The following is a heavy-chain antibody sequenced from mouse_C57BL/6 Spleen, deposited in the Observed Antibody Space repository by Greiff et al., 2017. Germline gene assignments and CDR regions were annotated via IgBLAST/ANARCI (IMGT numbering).Heavy chain of an antibody. Sequence: EVQVVESGGGLVKPGGSLKLSCAASGFTFSDYGMHWVRQAPEKGLEWVAYISSGSSTIYYADTVKGRFTISRDNAKNTLFLQMTSLRSEDTAMYYCANNDGYYLSWFAYWGQGTLVTVSA. CDR1: GFTFSDYG. J-gene: IGHJ3*01. D-gene: IGHD2-3*01. V-gene: IGHV5-17*01. CDR3: ANNDGYYLSWFAY. CDR2: ISSGSSTI.